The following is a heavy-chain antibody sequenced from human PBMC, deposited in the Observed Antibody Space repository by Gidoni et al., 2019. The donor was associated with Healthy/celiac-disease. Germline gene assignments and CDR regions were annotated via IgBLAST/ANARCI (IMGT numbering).Heavy chain of an antibody. D-gene: IGHD3-22*01. J-gene: IGHJ3*02. CDR3: ARDHSESGKYYYDSSGPGDAFDI. CDR1: GFSFSSYS. CDR2: ISSSSSTI. Sequence: GFSFSSYSMNWVRQAPGKGLEWVSYISSSSSTIYYADSVKGRFTISRDNAKNSLYLQMNSLRDEDTAVYYCARDHSESGKYYYDSSGPGDAFDIWGQGTMVTVSS. V-gene: IGHV3-48*02.